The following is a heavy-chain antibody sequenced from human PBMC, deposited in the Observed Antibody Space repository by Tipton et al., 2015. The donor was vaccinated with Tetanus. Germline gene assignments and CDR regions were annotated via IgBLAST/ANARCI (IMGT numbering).Heavy chain of an antibody. CDR3: ARLQYRTFHSSSGY. J-gene: IGHJ4*02. V-gene: IGHV5-51*01. CDR1: GYTFANYW. D-gene: IGHD6-6*01. CDR2: IYPGDADT. Sequence: VQLVQSGAEVRKPGESLKISCQTSGYTFANYWTGWVRQMPGRGLEWVGIIYPGDADTRYSPSFQGRVTISADTSISTAYLQWSSLKASDTAIYYCARLQYRTFHSSSGYWGQGTLVTVSS.